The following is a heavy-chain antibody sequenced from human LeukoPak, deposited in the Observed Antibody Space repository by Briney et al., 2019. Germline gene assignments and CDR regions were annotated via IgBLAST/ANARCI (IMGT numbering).Heavy chain of an antibody. J-gene: IGHJ6*03. D-gene: IGHD1-26*01. CDR2: ITGGVGST. V-gene: IGHV3-23*01. CDR1: GVTFISYA. Sequence: GALILSCVAAGVTFISYAISWCRQPPGKGLEGVSGITGGVGSTYYADSLKGRFTISRHNAKNPLYLQMTSLRVADQAVYYCANHVGVTTHYYYYMDVWGKGKPVTVSS. CDR3: ANHVGVTTHYYYYMDV.